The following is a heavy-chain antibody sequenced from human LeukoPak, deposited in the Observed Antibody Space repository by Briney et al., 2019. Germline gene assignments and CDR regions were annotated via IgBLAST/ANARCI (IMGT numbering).Heavy chain of an antibody. CDR2: IYSSGNT. J-gene: IGHJ5*02. CDR3: ARLTGYSSESWFDP. V-gene: IGHV4-59*01. Sequence: SETLSLTCTVSGGSISSYFWSWIRQPPGKGLEWIGYIYSSGNTNYNPSLKSRVTISVDRSKNQFSLKLSSVTTADTAVYYCARLTGYSSESWFDPWGQGTLVTVSS. CDR1: GGSISSYF. D-gene: IGHD3-9*01.